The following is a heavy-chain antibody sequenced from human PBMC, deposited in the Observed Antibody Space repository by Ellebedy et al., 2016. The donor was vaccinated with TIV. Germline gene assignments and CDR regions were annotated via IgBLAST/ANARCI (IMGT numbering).Heavy chain of an antibody. J-gene: IGHJ4*02. V-gene: IGHV3-7*03. CDR3: ARARCSNSDCHIPGY. Sequence: PGGSLRLSCTASGFTFSSYAMSWVRQAPGKGLEWVANINQDGGDKYYVDSVKGRFTISRDNARNSLYLQMNSLRAEDTAVYYCARARCSNSDCHIPGYWGQGTLVTVSS. CDR1: GFTFSSYA. D-gene: IGHD2-2*01. CDR2: INQDGGDK.